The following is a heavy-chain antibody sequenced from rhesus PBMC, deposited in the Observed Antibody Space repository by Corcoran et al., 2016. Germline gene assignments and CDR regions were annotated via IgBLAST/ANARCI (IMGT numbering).Heavy chain of an antibody. CDR1: GGSISSGYYY. CDR3: ARGCIVGTRRGRYFDY. CDR2: ITYSGST. V-gene: IGHV4-122*02. D-gene: IGHD1-44*01. Sequence: QVQLQESGPGLVKPSETLSLTCAVSGGSISSGYYYWSWIRPPPGKGREWIGYITYSGSTSYNPSLKSRVTISRDTSKNQFSLKLSSVTAADTAVYYCARGCIVGTRRGRYFDYWGQGVLVTVSS. J-gene: IGHJ4*01.